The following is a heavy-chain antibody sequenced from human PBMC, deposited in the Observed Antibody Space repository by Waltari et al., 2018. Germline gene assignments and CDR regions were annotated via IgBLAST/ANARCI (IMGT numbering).Heavy chain of an antibody. D-gene: IGHD2-15*01. J-gene: IGHJ4*02. Sequence: QVQLQESGPGLVKPSQTLSLTCTVSGGSISSDDYCWNWIRQPPGKGLEWIGYIFYSGSTYYNPSLKSRVTISVDTSKTQFSLKLSSVTAADTAVYYCARDSVVAGGGFDYWGQGTL. V-gene: IGHV4-30-4*08. CDR2: IFYSGST. CDR1: GGSISSDDYC. CDR3: ARDSVVAGGGFDY.